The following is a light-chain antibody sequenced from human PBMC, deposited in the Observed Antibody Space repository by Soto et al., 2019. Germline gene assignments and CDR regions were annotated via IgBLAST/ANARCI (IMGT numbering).Light chain of an antibody. CDR2: GAS. Sequence: EIVLTQSPGTLSLSPGERASLSCRASQSVSSTYLAWYQQKPGQAPRLLIYGASSRATGVPHRFSGSGSGTDFTLTISRLEPEDSAVYYCQQYGSSPRTFGQGTKVDI. J-gene: IGKJ1*01. CDR3: QQYGSSPRT. CDR1: QSVSSTY. V-gene: IGKV3-20*01.